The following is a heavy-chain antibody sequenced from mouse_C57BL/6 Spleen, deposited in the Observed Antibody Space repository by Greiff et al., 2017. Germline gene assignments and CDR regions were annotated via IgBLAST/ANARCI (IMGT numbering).Heavy chain of an antibody. CDR3: ASTSPDWYFDV. CDR2: IYPRDGSN. CDR1: GYTFTDHT. V-gene: IGHV1-78*01. Sequence: VQLQQSDAELVKPGASVKISCKVSGYTFTDHTIHWMKQRPEQGLEWIGYIYPRDGSNKYNEKFKGKATLTAAKSSSTAYMQLNSLTSEDSAVYFCASTSPDWYFDVWGTGTTVTVSS. J-gene: IGHJ1*03.